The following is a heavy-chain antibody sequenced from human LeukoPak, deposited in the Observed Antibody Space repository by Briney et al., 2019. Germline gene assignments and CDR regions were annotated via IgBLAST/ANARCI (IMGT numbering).Heavy chain of an antibody. D-gene: IGHD2-21*02. V-gene: IGHV1-46*01. Sequence: ASVKVSCKASGYTFASYGINWVRQAPGQGLEWMGTINPSGGDTRYAQKFQGRVTMTRDTSTSTVYMELSSLRSGDTAVYYCARGLPLDWFDPWGQGTLVTVSS. CDR3: ARGLPLDWFDP. J-gene: IGHJ5*02. CDR2: INPSGGDT. CDR1: GYTFASYG.